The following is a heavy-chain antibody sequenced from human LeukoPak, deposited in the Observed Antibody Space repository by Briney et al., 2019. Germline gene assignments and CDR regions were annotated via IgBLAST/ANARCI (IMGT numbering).Heavy chain of an antibody. D-gene: IGHD2-2*03. CDR2: IYYSGST. CDR3: ARHRGYCSSTSCSYNWFDP. J-gene: IGHJ5*02. Sequence: PSETLRLTRTVSGGSISSYYWTWIRQPPGKGLEWIGYIYYSGSTKYNPSLTSRVTMSVDTSKNRFSLKLSSVTAADTAVYYCARHRGYCSSTSCSYNWFDPWGPGNLCSVSS. CDR1: GGSISSYY. V-gene: IGHV4-59*08.